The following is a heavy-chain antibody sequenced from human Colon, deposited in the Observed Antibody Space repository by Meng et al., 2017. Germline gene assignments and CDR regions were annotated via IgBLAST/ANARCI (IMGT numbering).Heavy chain of an antibody. J-gene: IGHJ4*02. D-gene: IGHD5-24*01. CDR3: VKDNYGGLDS. CDR1: GFTFDDFA. V-gene: IGHV3-9*01. Sequence: SLKISCTASGFTFDDFAMTWVRQAPGKGLEWVSGITWNSGGIGYADSVKGRFTISRDNAKNSLYLEMNSLTVEDTALYFCVKDNYGGLDSWGQGTLVTVSS. CDR2: ITWNSGGI.